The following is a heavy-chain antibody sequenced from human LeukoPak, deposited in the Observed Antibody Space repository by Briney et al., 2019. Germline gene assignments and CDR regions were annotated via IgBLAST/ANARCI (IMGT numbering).Heavy chain of an antibody. CDR2: MNPNSGNT. CDR1: GYTFTSYD. D-gene: IGHD3-9*01. Sequence: GASVKVSCKASGYTFTSYDINWVRQATGQGLEWMGWMNPNSGNTGYAQKFQGRVTMTGNTSISTAYMELSSLRSEDTAVYYCARYVGIYFDWLQNYYYMDVWGKGTTVTISS. V-gene: IGHV1-8*01. CDR3: ARYVGIYFDWLQNYYYMDV. J-gene: IGHJ6*03.